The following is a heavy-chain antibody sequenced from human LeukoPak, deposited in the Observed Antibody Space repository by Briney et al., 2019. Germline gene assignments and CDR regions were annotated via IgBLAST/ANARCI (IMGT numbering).Heavy chain of an antibody. CDR3: AKGVGSGWYRGIDY. D-gene: IGHD6-19*01. Sequence: PGGSLRLSCAASGFTFSSYGMHWVRQAPGKGLEWVAVISYDGSSIYYADSVKGRFTISRDNSKNTLYLQMNSLRAEDTAVYYCAKGVGSGWYRGIDYWGQGTLVTVSS. CDR2: ISYDGSSI. J-gene: IGHJ4*02. CDR1: GFTFSSYG. V-gene: IGHV3-30*18.